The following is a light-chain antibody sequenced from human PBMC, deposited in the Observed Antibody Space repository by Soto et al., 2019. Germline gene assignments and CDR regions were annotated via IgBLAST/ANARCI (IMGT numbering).Light chain of an antibody. CDR3: QQSYSTPAWT. J-gene: IGKJ1*01. V-gene: IGKV1-39*01. CDR1: QNDRIY. Sequence: DIQMTQSPASLSASVGDTITITCRASQNDRIYLNWYQQRPGKAPNLLIFAASTLHSGVSSRFSGSGSRTDFTLTISSMRPEDSATAFCQQSYSTPAWTFGQGTNVEIK. CDR2: AAS.